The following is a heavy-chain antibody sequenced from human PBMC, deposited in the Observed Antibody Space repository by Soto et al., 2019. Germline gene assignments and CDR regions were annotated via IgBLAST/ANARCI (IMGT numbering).Heavy chain of an antibody. J-gene: IGHJ4*02. CDR3: ARDGAEAGTFDY. CDR1: GFTFNTYA. Sequence: GGWLRLSCAAAGFTFNTYAMQWIRQAPDKGLEWLAVISYSGTNKFYADSVQGRFTLSRDNSKNSLNLQMKSLRTEDTAVYYCARDGAEAGTFDYWGQGTLVTVSS. D-gene: IGHD6-13*01. CDR2: ISYSGTNK. V-gene: IGHV3-30*04.